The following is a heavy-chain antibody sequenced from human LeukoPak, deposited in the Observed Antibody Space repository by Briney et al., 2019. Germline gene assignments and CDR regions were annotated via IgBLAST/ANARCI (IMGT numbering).Heavy chain of an antibody. Sequence: GASVKVSCKASDSTFISYGISWVRQAPGQGLEWMGWISTYNGNTKYAQKLQGRVTMTTDTSTSTAYMELRSLRSDDTAVYYCAWTSHDSSGQSNWFDPWGQGTLVTVSS. CDR3: AWTSHDSSGQSNWFDP. CDR1: DSTFISYG. D-gene: IGHD3-22*01. J-gene: IGHJ5*02. V-gene: IGHV1-18*01. CDR2: ISTYNGNT.